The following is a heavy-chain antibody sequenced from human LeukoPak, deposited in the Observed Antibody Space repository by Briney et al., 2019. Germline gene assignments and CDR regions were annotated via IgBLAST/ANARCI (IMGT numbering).Heavy chain of an antibody. Sequence: ASVKVSCKASGYTFTSYDINWVRQATGQGLEWMGWMNPNSGNTSYAQKFQGRVTMTRDTSTSTVYMELSSLRSEDTAVYYCARDLSGSSSEDYWGQGTLVTVSS. J-gene: IGHJ4*02. CDR1: GYTFTSYD. CDR3: ARDLSGSSSEDY. CDR2: MNPNSGNT. D-gene: IGHD6-6*01. V-gene: IGHV1-8*01.